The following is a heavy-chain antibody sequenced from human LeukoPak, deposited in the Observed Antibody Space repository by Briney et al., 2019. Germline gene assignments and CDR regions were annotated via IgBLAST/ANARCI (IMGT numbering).Heavy chain of an antibody. J-gene: IGHJ4*02. CDR2: IYWDDDK. V-gene: IGHV2-5*08. Sequence: TLSLTCTVSGGSISSYYWSWIRQPPGNALEWLALIYWDDDKRYSPSLKSRLTITKDTSKNQVVLTMTNMDPVDTATYYCAHRQYSGYDYYFDYWGQGTLVTVSS. D-gene: IGHD5-12*01. CDR3: AHRQYSGYDYYFDY. CDR1: GGSISSYYW.